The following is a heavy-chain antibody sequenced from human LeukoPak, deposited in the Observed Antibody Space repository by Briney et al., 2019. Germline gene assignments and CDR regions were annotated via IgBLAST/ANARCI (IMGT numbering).Heavy chain of an antibody. CDR3: GRGHWGLDY. V-gene: IGHV3-21*05. J-gene: IGHJ4*02. D-gene: IGHD7-27*01. Sequence: GGSLRLSCAASGFAFSSYSMNWVRQAPGKRLEWVSYISNSGSSISYADSVKGRFTTSRDNAKSSLYLQMNSLRAEDTAVYYCGRGHWGLDYWGQGALVTVSS. CDR2: ISNSGSSI. CDR1: GFAFSSYS.